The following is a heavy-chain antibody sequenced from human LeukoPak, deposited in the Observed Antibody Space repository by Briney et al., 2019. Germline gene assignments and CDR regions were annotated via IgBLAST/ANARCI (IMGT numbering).Heavy chain of an antibody. Sequence: PGGSLRLSCAASGFTFSSYNMNWVRQAPGKGLEWVSYISTSSNTIYYADSVKGRFTISRDNAKNSLYLQMNDLRAEDTAVYYCARVGSYGMDVWGQGTMVTVSS. CDR3: ARVGSYGMDV. CDR2: ISTSSNTI. D-gene: IGHD3-10*01. CDR1: GFTFSSYN. J-gene: IGHJ6*02. V-gene: IGHV3-48*01.